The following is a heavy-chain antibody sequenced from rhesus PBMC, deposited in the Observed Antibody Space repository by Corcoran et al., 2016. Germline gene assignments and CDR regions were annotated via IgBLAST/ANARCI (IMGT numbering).Heavy chain of an antibody. CDR3: GRAGVFYDSAK. CDR2: IYGGSGTT. J-gene: IGHJ4*01. CDR1: GGSINSYY. V-gene: IGHV4-147*01. Sequence: QVQLQGSGQGLVKPSETLSLTCDVSGGSINSYYLTWIRQPPGKALEWIGDIYGGSGTTSYNPSLKSRVSISADTSKNQFSLRLTSVTAADTALYYCGRAGVFYDSAKWGQGVLVTVSS. D-gene: IGHD3-28*01.